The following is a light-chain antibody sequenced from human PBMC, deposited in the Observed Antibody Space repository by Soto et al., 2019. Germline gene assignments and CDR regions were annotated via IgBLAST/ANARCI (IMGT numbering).Light chain of an antibody. CDR1: QRVSRN. J-gene: IGKJ5*01. Sequence: VLAQSPSTLSLSPGERATLSCRASQRVSRNLAWYQQKPGQAPRLLIYGASTRATGIPARFSGSGSETEFTLTISSLQSEDFAVYYCQQYNNWPPYTFGQGTRLEI. CDR2: GAS. V-gene: IGKV3-15*01. CDR3: QQYNNWPPYT.